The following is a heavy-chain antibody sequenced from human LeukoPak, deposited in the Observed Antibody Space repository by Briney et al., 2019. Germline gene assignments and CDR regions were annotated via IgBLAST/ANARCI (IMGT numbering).Heavy chain of an antibody. CDR2: ISSSGSTI. J-gene: IGHJ4*02. D-gene: IGHD4-23*01. V-gene: IGHV3-11*04. CDR3: ARAPYGGKAIGPYDY. Sequence: GGSLRLSCAASGFPFSDYYMSWIRQAPGKGLEWVSYISSSGSTIYYADSVKGRFTISRDNAKNSLYLQMNSLRAEDTAVYYCARAPYGGKAIGPYDYWGQGTLVTVSS. CDR1: GFPFSDYY.